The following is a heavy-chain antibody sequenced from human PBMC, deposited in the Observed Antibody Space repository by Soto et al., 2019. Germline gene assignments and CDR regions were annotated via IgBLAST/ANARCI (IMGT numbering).Heavy chain of an antibody. CDR3: ARSGVVGYNNYYYYGMDV. D-gene: IGHD4-4*01. Sequence: GASVKVSCKASGYTFTGYYMHWVRQAPGQGLEWMGWINPNSGGTNYAQKFQGWVTMTRDTSISTAYMELSRLRSDDTAVYYCARSGVVGYNNYYYYGMDVWGQGTTVTVSS. J-gene: IGHJ6*02. V-gene: IGHV1-2*04. CDR2: INPNSGGT. CDR1: GYTFTGYY.